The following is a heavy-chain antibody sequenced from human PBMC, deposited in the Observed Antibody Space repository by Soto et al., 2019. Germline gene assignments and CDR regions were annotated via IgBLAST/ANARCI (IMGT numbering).Heavy chain of an antibody. Sequence: QVQLVQSGAEVKKPGSSVKVSCKASGGTLSRFGINWVRQAPGQGLEWMGWIIPLSATAEYAQRFQGRVTITADESTSTAYMEVSSLRRDDTAVYYCACSARRVYTYGQVPSYYYYVMDVWGQGTTVTVSS. CDR3: ACSARRVYTYGQVPSYYYYVMDV. CDR2: IIPLSATA. CDR1: GGTLSRFG. V-gene: IGHV1-69*01. J-gene: IGHJ6*02. D-gene: IGHD5-18*01.